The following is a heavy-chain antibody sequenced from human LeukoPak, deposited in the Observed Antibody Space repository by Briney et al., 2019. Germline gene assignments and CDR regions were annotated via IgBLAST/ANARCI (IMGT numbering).Heavy chain of an antibody. J-gene: IGHJ4*02. Sequence: SETLSLTCTVSGGSISSYYWSWIRQPPGKGLEWIGYIYYSGSTNYNPSLKSRVTISVDTSKNQFSLKLSSVTAADTAVYYCARSGYYYPYFDYRGQGTLVTVSS. CDR1: GGSISSYY. CDR3: ARSGYYYPYFDY. CDR2: IYYSGST. D-gene: IGHD3-22*01. V-gene: IGHV4-59*01.